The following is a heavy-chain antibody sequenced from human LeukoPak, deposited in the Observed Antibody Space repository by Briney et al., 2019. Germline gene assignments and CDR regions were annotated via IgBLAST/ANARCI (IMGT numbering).Heavy chain of an antibody. Sequence: SVKVSCKASGGTFSSYAISWVRQAPGQGLEWVGRIIPIFGTANYAQKFQGRVTITTDESTSTAYMELSSLGSEDTAVYYCAGSFIVLMVYARDNWFDPWGQGTLVTVSS. CDR2: IIPIFGTA. CDR1: GGTFSSYA. V-gene: IGHV1-69*05. CDR3: AGSFIVLMVYARDNWFDP. J-gene: IGHJ5*02. D-gene: IGHD2-8*01.